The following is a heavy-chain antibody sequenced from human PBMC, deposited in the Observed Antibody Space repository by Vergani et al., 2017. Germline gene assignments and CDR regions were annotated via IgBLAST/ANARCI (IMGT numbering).Heavy chain of an antibody. Sequence: QVQLQESGPGLVKPSQTLSLTCTVSGGSISSGSYYWSWIRQPAGKGLEWIGRSYTSGSTNYNPSLKSRVTISVDTSKNQFSLKLSSVTAADTAVYYCAKDAQMATIIVLHAFDIWGQGTMVTVSS. CDR1: GGSISSGSYY. J-gene: IGHJ3*02. V-gene: IGHV4-61*02. D-gene: IGHD5-24*01. CDR3: AKDAQMATIIVLHAFDI. CDR2: SYTSGST.